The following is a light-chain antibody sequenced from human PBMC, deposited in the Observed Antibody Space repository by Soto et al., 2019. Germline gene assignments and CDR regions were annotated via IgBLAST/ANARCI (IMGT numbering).Light chain of an antibody. Sequence: QSALTQPASVSGSPGQSITISCTGASSDVGDYSYVSWYQHHPGQAPELLIYEVSNRPSGVSHRFSGSKSGNTASLTISGLQAEDEADYYCCSYTSISTGVLFGGGTKFTVL. J-gene: IGLJ2*01. V-gene: IGLV2-14*01. CDR3: CSYTSISTGVL. CDR2: EVS. CDR1: SSDVGDYSY.